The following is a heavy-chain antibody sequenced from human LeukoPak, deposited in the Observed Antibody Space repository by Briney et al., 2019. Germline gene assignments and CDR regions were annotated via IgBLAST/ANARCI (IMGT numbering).Heavy chain of an antibody. CDR3: AKLTGTSGPPFDF. CDR1: GFTFSSHW. Sequence: PGGSLRLSSAASGFTFSSHWMHWVRQAPGKGLVWVSRISSDGSSTSYADSVKGRFTISRDNAKNTLYLQMNSLRAEDTAVYYCAKLTGTSGPPFDFWGQGTLVTVSS. CDR2: ISSDGSST. V-gene: IGHV3-74*01. D-gene: IGHD1-7*01. J-gene: IGHJ4*02.